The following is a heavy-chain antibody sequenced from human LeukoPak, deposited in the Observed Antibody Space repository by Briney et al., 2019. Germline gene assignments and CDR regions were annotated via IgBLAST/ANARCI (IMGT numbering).Heavy chain of an antibody. CDR2: IIPIFGTA. V-gene: IGHV1-69*13. D-gene: IGHD3-3*02. CDR1: GYTFTGYY. J-gene: IGHJ4*02. CDR3: ARGHLWSGYYVGMGYFDY. Sequence: SVKVSCKASGYTFTGYYMHWVRQAPGQGLEWMGGIIPIFGTANYAQKFQGRVTITADESTSTAYMELSSLRSEDTAVYYCARGHLWSGYYVGMGYFDYWGQGTLVTVSS.